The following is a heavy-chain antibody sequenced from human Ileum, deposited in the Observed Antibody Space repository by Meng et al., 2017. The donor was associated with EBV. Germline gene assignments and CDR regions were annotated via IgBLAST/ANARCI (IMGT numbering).Heavy chain of an antibody. D-gene: IGHD5-24*01. V-gene: IGHV3-15*01. CDR1: GFTFRNAW. J-gene: IGHJ4*02. Sequence: VEVVESGGDLVKPGGSLRLSCAASGFTFRNAWMTWVRQAPGKGLEWVGRIKSKADGETIDYAAPVKGRFIISRDDSKDTLYLQMNSLKTEDTAVYYCTTDRRDDYKQFDYWGQGTLVTGSS. CDR2: IKSKADGETI. CDR3: TTDRRDDYKQFDY.